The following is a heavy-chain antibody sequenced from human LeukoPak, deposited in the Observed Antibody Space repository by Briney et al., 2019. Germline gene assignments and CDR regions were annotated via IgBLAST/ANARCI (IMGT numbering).Heavy chain of an antibody. CDR2: VYYSGST. V-gene: IGHV4-59*01. J-gene: IGHJ4*02. D-gene: IGHD5-18*01. CDR1: GGSISSYY. Sequence: PSETLSLTCTVSGGSISSYYWNWIRQPPGKGLEWTGYVYYSGSTNYNPSLKSRVTISVDTSKNQFSLKLSSVTAADTAVYYCARDRSYERGFDYWGQGTLVTVSS. CDR3: ARDRSYERGFDY.